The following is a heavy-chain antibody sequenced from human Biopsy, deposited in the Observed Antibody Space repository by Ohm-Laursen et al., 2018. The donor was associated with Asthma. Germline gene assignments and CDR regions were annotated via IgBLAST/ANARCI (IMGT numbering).Heavy chain of an antibody. CDR1: GSSIKTVDHY. CDR3: DRASEAASSNWFDP. Sequence: SLTLSFTCTVSGSSIKTVDHYWRWLGQPPGRVLVWFGFVYYSGSAAYNPSLKGGVTISVDTSKNQFSLRLKAVTVEDQAVYYCDRASEAASSNWFDPWGQGTLVTVSS. J-gene: IGHJ5*01. V-gene: IGHV4-30-4*01. D-gene: IGHD2-15*01. CDR2: VYYSGSA.